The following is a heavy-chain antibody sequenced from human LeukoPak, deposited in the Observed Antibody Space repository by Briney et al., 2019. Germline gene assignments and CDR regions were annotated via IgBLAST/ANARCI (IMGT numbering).Heavy chain of an antibody. J-gene: IGHJ4*02. CDR3: AKDAMGCSGGSCYSSADY. CDR1: GFTFGNSA. D-gene: IGHD2-15*01. Sequence: GGSLRLSCAAPGFTFGNSAMSWVRQAPGRGLEWVSAISGSGSSTYYADSVKGRFTISRDNSKNTVYLQMNSLRAEDTAVYYCAKDAMGCSGGSCYSSADYWGQGTLVTVSS. V-gene: IGHV3-23*01. CDR2: ISGSGSST.